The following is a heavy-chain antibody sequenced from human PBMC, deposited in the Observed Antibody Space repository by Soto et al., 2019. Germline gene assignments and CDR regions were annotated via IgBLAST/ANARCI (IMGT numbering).Heavy chain of an antibody. Sequence: QVQLVQSGAEVKKPGASVKVSCQASEYSFTKYFIQWIRQGPGQDLEWVGLINPAGGTTGFAPKFQGRVTMTRDTSTRTVFMELSSLRSDDTGVYFCARDGTFDIWGQGTLVTVSS. CDR1: EYSFTKYF. D-gene: IGHD1-7*01. J-gene: IGHJ4*02. V-gene: IGHV1-46*01. CDR3: ARDGTFDI. CDR2: INPAGGTT.